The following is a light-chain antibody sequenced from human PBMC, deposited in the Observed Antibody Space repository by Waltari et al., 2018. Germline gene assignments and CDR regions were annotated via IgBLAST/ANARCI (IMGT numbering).Light chain of an antibody. J-gene: IGLJ1*01. CDR2: DVS. CDR3: SSYTSSSTLGV. Sequence: QSALTQPASVSGSPGQSITISCTGTSSDVGGHNYVSWYQQHPGKAPKLMIYDVSKRPSGVSNRFSGSKSGNTASLTISGLQAEDEADYYCSSYTSSSTLGVFGTGTKVTVL. CDR1: SSDVGGHNY. V-gene: IGLV2-14*01.